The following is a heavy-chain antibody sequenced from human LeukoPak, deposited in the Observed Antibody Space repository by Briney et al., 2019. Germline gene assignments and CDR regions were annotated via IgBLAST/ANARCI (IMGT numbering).Heavy chain of an antibody. CDR1: GGSISSGDYY. CDR3: AREGDTVGAYYGMDV. D-gene: IGHD1-26*01. Sequence: SETLSLTCTVSGGSISSGDYYWSWIRQPPGKGLEWIGYIYYSRSTYYNPSLKSRVTISVDTSKNQFSLKLSSVTAADTAVYYCAREGDTVGAYYGMDVWGKGTTVTVSS. CDR2: IYYSRST. V-gene: IGHV4-30-4*01. J-gene: IGHJ6*04.